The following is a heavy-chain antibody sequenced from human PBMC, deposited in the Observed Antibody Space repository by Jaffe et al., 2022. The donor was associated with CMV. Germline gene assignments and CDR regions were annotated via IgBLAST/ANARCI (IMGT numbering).Heavy chain of an antibody. CDR2: ISAYNGNT. D-gene: IGHD3-3*01. Sequence: QVQLVQSGAEVKKPGASVKVSCKASGYTFTSYGISWVRQAPGQGLEWMGWISAYNGNTNYAQKLQGRVTMTTDTSTSTAYMELRSLRSDDTAVYYCARAVGDFWSGYYAILGYYYMDVWGKGTTVTVSS. V-gene: IGHV1-18*04. CDR3: ARAVGDFWSGYYAILGYYYMDV. CDR1: GYTFTSYG. J-gene: IGHJ6*03.